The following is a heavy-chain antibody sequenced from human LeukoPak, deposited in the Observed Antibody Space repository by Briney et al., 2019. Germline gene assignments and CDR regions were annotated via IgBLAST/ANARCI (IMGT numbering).Heavy chain of an antibody. Sequence: SETLSLTCTVSGGSISSSSYYWGWIRQPPGKGLEWIGSIYYSGSTYYNPSLKSRATISVDTSKNQFSLKLSSVTAADTAVYYCAPLLKDYYDSSGPLLDYWGQGTLVTVSS. CDR1: GGSISSSSYY. CDR2: IYYSGST. J-gene: IGHJ4*02. D-gene: IGHD3-22*01. CDR3: APLLKDYYDSSGPLLDY. V-gene: IGHV4-39*01.